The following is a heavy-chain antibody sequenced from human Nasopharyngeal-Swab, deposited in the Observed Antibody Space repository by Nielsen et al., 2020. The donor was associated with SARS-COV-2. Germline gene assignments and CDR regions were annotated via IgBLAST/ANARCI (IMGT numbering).Heavy chain of an antibody. CDR1: GFPFNNYN. J-gene: IGHJ6*02. V-gene: IGHV3-21*01. CDR3: ARDGLDYDFWSAYFMDV. D-gene: IGHD3-3*01. CDR2: ISSSSSYI. Sequence: GALKISCAASGFPFNNYNFNWVRPAPGKGLEWVSSISSSSSYIYYADSVKGRFTISRDNAKNSLYLQMNSLRAEDTAVYYCARDGLDYDFWSAYFMDVWGQGTTVTVSS.